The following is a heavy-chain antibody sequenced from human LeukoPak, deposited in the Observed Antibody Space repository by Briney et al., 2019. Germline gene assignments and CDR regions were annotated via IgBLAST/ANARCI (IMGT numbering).Heavy chain of an antibody. CDR1: RFIFRNYA. V-gene: IGHV3-23*01. Sequence: PGGSLRLSCAASRFIFRNYAMSWVRQAPGRGLEWLSIISGTADRKYYADSVKGRFTISRDNPRSTLYLEMNILRAEDTAVYYCAKADATIGGAFDTWGQGTMVIVS. CDR2: ISGTADRK. J-gene: IGHJ3*02. D-gene: IGHD3-16*01. CDR3: AKADATIGGAFDT.